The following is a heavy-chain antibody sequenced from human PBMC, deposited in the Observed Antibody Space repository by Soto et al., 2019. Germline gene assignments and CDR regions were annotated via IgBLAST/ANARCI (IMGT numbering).Heavy chain of an antibody. CDR3: ARRRRETRGWFDP. D-gene: IGHD3-10*01. V-gene: IGHV4-39*01. J-gene: IGHJ5*02. CDR1: GGSISSSSYY. Sequence: QLQLQESGPGLVKPSETLSLTCTVSGGSISSSSYYWGWIRQPPGKGLEWIGNIYFAGSTDPSPSLKSRVTISVDTSKNQFSLKLSSVTAADTAVYYCARRRRETRGWFDPCGQGTLVIVSS. CDR2: IYFAGST.